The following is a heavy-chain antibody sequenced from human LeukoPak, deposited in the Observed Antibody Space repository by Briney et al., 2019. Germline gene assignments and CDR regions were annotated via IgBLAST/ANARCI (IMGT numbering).Heavy chain of an antibody. J-gene: IGHJ3*02. CDR2: IYTSGST. D-gene: IGHD3-22*01. V-gene: IGHV4-4*07. CDR3: ARDLPTYYYDSSGYYRPHDAFDI. Sequence: SETLSLTCTVSGGSTSSYYWSWIRQPAGKGPEWIGRIYTSGSTNYNPSLKSRVTMSVDTSKNQFSLELSSVTAADTAVYYCARDLPTYYYDSSGYYRPHDAFDIWGQGTMVTVSS. CDR1: GGSTSSYY.